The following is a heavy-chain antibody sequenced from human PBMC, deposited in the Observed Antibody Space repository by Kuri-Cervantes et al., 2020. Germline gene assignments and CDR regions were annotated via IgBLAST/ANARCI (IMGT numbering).Heavy chain of an antibody. CDR1: GYTFTSYG. V-gene: IGHV1-18*01. D-gene: IGHD3-16*01. J-gene: IGHJ3*02. CDR3: AKVGGSHDAFDI. Sequence: ASVKVSCKASGYTFTSYGISWVRQAPGQGLEWMGWITTYNGNTNYAQNLQGRVTMTTDTSTSTAYMELRSLRSDDTAVYYCAKVGGSHDAFDIWGQGTMVTISS. CDR2: ITTYNGNT.